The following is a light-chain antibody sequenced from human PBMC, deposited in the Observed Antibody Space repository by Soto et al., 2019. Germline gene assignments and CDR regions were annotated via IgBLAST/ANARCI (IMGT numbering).Light chain of an antibody. CDR3: QQSFSSPVT. Sequence: DIQMTQSPSSPSASVGDNVTISCRASQTISAFLNWHQQKVGKAPKVLMYAAASPQSGVPSRFSGSGSGTHFTLTISSLQPEDSATYYCQQSFSSPVTFGGGTKIEIK. CDR2: AAA. V-gene: IGKV1-39*01. J-gene: IGKJ4*01. CDR1: QTISAF.